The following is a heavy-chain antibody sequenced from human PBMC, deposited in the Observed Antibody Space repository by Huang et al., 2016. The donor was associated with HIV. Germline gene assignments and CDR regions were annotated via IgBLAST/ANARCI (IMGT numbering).Heavy chain of an antibody. V-gene: IGHV4-39*01. CDR2: IYYSGST. Sequence: QLQLQESGPGLVKPSETLSLTCTVSGVSISNSRYYWGWIRQPPGKGLEYIGSIYYSGSTYYNPSLKSRITIAIDSSKNQFSLKLNSVTAADTAVYYCSRQDEKGDCAGDCSNHYYFGLDVWGHGTTVTVS. D-gene: IGHD2-21*02. CDR1: GVSISNSRYY. J-gene: IGHJ6*02. CDR3: SRQDEKGDCAGDCSNHYYFGLDV.